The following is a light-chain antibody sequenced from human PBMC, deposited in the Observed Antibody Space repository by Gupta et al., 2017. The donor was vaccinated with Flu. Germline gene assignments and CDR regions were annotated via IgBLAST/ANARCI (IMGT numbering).Light chain of an antibody. CDR3: SSYTSNSALYA. Sequence: ALTQPASVSGSPGQSITISCTGTSSDVGTYNNVSWYLQHPGKAPKLLIYEVINRPSGVSNRFSGSKSGNTASLTISGLQAEDEADYFCSSYTSNSALYAFGTGTKVTVL. CDR1: SSDVGTYNN. J-gene: IGLJ1*01. V-gene: IGLV2-14*01. CDR2: EVI.